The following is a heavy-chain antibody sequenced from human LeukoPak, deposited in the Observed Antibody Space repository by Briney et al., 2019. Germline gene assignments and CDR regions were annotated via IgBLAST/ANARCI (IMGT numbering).Heavy chain of an antibody. V-gene: IGHV3-74*01. D-gene: IGHD3-22*01. Sequence: PGGSLRLSCAASGFTFSSYWMHWVRQAPGKGLVWVSRIKSDGSTIYADSVKGRFTISRDNAKNTVSLQMNGLRAEDTGVYYCARAPSEIGGYYPEYFRHWGQGTLVTVSS. CDR1: GFTFSSYW. CDR3: ARAPSEIGGYYPEYFRH. CDR2: IKSDGST. J-gene: IGHJ1*01.